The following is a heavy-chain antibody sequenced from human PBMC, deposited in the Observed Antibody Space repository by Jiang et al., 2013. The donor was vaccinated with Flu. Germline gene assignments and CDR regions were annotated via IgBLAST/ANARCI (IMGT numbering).Heavy chain of an antibody. V-gene: IGHV4-59*08. Sequence: GSGLVKPSETLSLTCTVSDDSITSYYWSWIRQSPGKGLEWIGFVYFTGVTNYNPSLKSRVTISVDTSKNQFSLRLNSVTAADTAVYYCASGAAGTLGYFHHWGPGSLVIVSS. CDR3: ASGAAGTLGYFHH. J-gene: IGHJ1*01. CDR1: DDSITSYY. D-gene: IGHD6-13*01. CDR2: VYFTGVT.